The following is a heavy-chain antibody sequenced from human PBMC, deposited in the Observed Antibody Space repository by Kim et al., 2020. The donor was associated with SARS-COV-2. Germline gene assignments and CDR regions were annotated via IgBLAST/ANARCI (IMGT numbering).Heavy chain of an antibody. J-gene: IGHJ4*02. CDR1: GGSFSGYY. CDR3: ARGRAPKYYYDSSARNLYYFDY. Sequence: SETLSLTCAVYGGSFSGYYWSWIRQPPGKGLEWIGEINHSGSTNYNPSLKSRVTISVDTSKNQFSLKLSSVTAADTAVYYCARGRAPKYYYDSSARNLYYFDYWGQGTLVTVSS. D-gene: IGHD3-22*01. V-gene: IGHV4-34*01. CDR2: INHSGST.